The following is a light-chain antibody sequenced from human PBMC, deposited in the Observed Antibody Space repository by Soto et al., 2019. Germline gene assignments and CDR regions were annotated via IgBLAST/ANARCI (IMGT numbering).Light chain of an antibody. CDR3: LQVTHWPFT. J-gene: IGKJ3*01. CDR2: KDS. Sequence: DVVMTQSPLSLPVTLGQAASISCRSSQSLVYSDGETYLDWIQQRPGKSPRHLIYKDSNRDSGVPARFSGSGSDTEFTLKISRLPSEDVGVYYCLQVTHWPFTFGPGTKVDIK. CDR1: QSLVYSDGETY. V-gene: IGKV2-30*01.